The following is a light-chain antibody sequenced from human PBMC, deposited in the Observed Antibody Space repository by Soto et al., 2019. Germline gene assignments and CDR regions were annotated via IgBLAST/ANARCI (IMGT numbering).Light chain of an antibody. Sequence: EIVMTQSPATLSVSPGERATLSCRASQSVNNKLVWYQQTPGQAPRLLIYSASTRATDIPARFSGSGSGTEFTLTISSLQSEDFAVYSCQQYVSWPVTFGGGTKVEIK. CDR3: QQYVSWPVT. CDR2: SAS. J-gene: IGKJ4*01. CDR1: QSVNNK. V-gene: IGKV3-15*01.